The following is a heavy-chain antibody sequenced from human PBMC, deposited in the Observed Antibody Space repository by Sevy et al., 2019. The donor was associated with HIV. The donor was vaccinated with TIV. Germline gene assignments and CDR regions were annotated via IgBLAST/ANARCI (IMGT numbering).Heavy chain of an antibody. Sequence: SETLSLTCTVSGYSISSGYYWGWIRQPPGKGLEWIGSIYHSGSTYYNPSLKSRVTISVDTSKNQFSLKLSSVTAADTAVYYCARWRLFEWELHFDYWGQGTLVTVSS. D-gene: IGHD1-26*01. J-gene: IGHJ4*02. CDR3: ARWRLFEWELHFDY. CDR1: GYSISSGYY. V-gene: IGHV4-38-2*02. CDR2: IYHSGST.